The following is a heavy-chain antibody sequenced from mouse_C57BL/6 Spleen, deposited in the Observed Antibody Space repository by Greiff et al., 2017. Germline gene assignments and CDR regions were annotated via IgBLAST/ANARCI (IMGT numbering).Heavy chain of an antibody. Sequence: VQLQQPGAELVRPGTSVKLSCKASGYTFTSYWMHWVKQRPGQGLEWIGVIDPSDSYTNYNQKFKGKATLTVDTSSSTAYRQLSSLTSEDSAVYYCARGMIYYDLFYAMDYWGQGTSVTVSS. CDR1: GYTFTSYW. J-gene: IGHJ4*01. D-gene: IGHD2-4*01. CDR2: IDPSDSYT. V-gene: IGHV1-59*01. CDR3: ARGMIYYDLFYAMDY.